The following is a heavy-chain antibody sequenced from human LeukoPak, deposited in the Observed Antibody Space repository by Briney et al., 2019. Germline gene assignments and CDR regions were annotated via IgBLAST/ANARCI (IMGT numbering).Heavy chain of an antibody. CDR2: IIPIFGTA. D-gene: IGHD7-27*01. V-gene: IGHV1-69*15. J-gene: IGHJ4*02. CDR1: GGTFSSYA. CDR3: ARDPLANWGKHDY. Sequence: ASVKVSCKASGGTFSSYAISWVRQAPGQGLEWMGRIIPIFGTANYAQKFQGRVTITADESTSTAYMELSSLRSEDTAVYYCARDPLANWGKHDYWGQGTLVTVSS.